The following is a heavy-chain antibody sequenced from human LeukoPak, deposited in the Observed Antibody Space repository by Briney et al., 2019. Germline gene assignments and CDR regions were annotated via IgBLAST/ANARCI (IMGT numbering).Heavy chain of an antibody. D-gene: IGHD6-13*01. CDR2: ISGCGTST. CDR3: AKERYSSSWYVFDY. CDR1: GFTLSSYA. J-gene: IGHJ4*02. V-gene: IGHV3-23*01. Sequence: GGSLRLSCSASGFTLSSYAMSWVRQAPGKGRQWVSSISGCGTSTYYADSVKGRFTISRDNSKNTLFLQMNSLRADDTAVYYCAKERYSSSWYVFDYWGQGSLVTVSS.